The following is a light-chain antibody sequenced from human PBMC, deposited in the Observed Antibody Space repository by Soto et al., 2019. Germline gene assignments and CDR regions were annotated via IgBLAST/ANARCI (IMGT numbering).Light chain of an antibody. V-gene: IGKV1-12*01. CDR3: QQSYSNPPWT. Sequence: DIQMTQSPSSVSASVGDRVTITCRASQGISTWLAWYQQKPGKAPNLLIYAASSLQSGAPSRISGSGSGTDFTLTISSLQPEDFATYFCQQSYSNPPWTFGQGTKVDIK. CDR1: QGISTW. CDR2: AAS. J-gene: IGKJ1*01.